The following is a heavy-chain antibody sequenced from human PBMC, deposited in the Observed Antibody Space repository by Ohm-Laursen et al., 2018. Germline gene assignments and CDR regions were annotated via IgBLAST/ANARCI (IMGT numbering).Heavy chain of an antibody. Sequence: SLRLSCTASGFTFSSFDVNWVRQAPGKGLEWLSYISSSGNTIYYADSVKGRFTISRDNAKDSLYLQMNSLRAEDTAVYYCARGGQQQVEDYWGQGTLVTVSS. J-gene: IGHJ4*02. CDR3: ARGGQQQVEDY. D-gene: IGHD6-13*01. V-gene: IGHV3-48*03. CDR1: GFTFSSFD. CDR2: ISSSGNTI.